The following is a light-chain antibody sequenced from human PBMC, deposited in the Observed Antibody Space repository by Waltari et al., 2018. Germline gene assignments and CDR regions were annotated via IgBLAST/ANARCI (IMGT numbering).Light chain of an antibody. CDR3: AAWHDGWSGPWV. CDR2: KNS. CDR1: KSNIGNNS. Sequence: QSVLTQPPSTSATPGQRVTISCSGSKSNIGNNSVYWYQQVPGMAPKLIIYKNSCRPSAAPGRSSGAKYGPSSTLAISGLRSEDEATYHCAAWHDGWSGPWVFGEGTRVTVL. J-gene: IGLJ3*02. V-gene: IGLV1-47*01.